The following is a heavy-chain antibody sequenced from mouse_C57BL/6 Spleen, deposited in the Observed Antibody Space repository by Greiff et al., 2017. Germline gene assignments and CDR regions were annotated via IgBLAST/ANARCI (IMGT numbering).Heavy chain of an antibody. Sequence: VQLQQPGAELVKPGASVKLSCKASGYTFTGYWMHWVKQRPGQGLEWIGMIHPNSGSTNYNEKFKSKATLTVDKSSSTAYMQLSSLTSEDEAVDYCARSLYYGSRWFAYWGQGTLVTVSA. J-gene: IGHJ3*01. V-gene: IGHV1-64*01. D-gene: IGHD1-1*01. CDR3: ARSLYYGSRWFAY. CDR1: GYTFTGYW. CDR2: IHPNSGST.